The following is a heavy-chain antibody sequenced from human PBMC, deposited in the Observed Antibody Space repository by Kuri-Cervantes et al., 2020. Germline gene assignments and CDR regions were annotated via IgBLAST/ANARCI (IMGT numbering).Heavy chain of an antibody. D-gene: IGHD3-22*01. CDR1: GYTFIDYH. CDR3: ARSWKGRRVYYDSSGYWFDP. Sequence: ASVKVSCKASGYTFIDYHLHWVRQAPGQGLEWMGWINPNSDGTNYAQKFKGRVTMTRDTSISTAYMELSGLRSDDTAVYYCARSWKGRRVYYDSSGYWFDPWGQGTLVTVSS. V-gene: IGHV1-2*02. J-gene: IGHJ5*02. CDR2: INPNSDGT.